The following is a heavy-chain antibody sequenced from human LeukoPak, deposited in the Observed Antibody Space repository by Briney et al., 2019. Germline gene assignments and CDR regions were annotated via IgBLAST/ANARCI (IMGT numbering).Heavy chain of an antibody. Sequence: GASVKVSCKASGYTFSDYDVNWVRQAPGQGLEWMVWMNPTSGDTGYAQKFQGRVTMTRSMSKNTAYMELSRLRSEGTAVYFCARVVMKAFYYYYMDVWGKGTTIIISS. CDR2: MNPTSGDT. CDR1: GYTFSDYD. J-gene: IGHJ6*03. CDR3: ARVVMKAFYYYYMDV. D-gene: IGHD2-21*01. V-gene: IGHV1-8*01.